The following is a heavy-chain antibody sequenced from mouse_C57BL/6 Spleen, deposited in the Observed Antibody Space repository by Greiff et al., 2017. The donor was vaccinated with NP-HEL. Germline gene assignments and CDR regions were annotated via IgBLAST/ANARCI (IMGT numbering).Heavy chain of an antibody. J-gene: IGHJ3*01. CDR1: GYSITSGYG. Sequence: EVQLQQSGPGMVKPSQSLSLTCTVTGYSITSGYGWHWIRHFPGNKLEWMGYISYSGSTNYNPSLKSRISITHDTPKNHFFLKLNSVTTEDTATYVCASGFAYWGQGTLVTVSA. CDR3: ASGFAY. V-gene: IGHV3-1*01. CDR2: ISYSGST.